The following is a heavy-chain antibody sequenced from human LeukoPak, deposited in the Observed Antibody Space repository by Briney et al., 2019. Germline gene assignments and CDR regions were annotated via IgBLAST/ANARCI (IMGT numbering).Heavy chain of an antibody. CDR1: GYTFTSYY. D-gene: IGHD5-24*01. CDR2: INPSGGST. V-gene: IGHV1-46*01. CDR3: ARGGDGYNPTYWYFDL. Sequence: GASVKVSCKASGYTFTSYYMHWVRQAPGQGLEWMGIINPSGGSTGYAQKFQGRVTMTRDTSTSTVYMELSSLRSEDTAVYYCARGGDGYNPTYWYFDLWGRGTLVTVSS. J-gene: IGHJ2*01.